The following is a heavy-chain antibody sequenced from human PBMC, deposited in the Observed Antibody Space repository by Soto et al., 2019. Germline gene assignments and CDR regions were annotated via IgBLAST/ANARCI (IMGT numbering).Heavy chain of an antibody. CDR1: VGTFSSYA. CDR2: IIPIFGTA. D-gene: IGHD3-22*01. Sequence: QVQLVQSGAEVKKPGSSVKVSCKASVGTFSSYAISWVRQAPGQGLEWMGGIIPIFGTANYAQKFQGRVTITADESTSTAYMELSSLRSEDTAVYYCARDRYDSSGYSREYYFDYWGQGTLVTVSS. V-gene: IGHV1-69*01. J-gene: IGHJ4*02. CDR3: ARDRYDSSGYSREYYFDY.